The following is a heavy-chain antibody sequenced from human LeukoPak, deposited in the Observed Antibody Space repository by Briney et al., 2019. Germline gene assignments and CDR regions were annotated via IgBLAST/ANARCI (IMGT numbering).Heavy chain of an antibody. V-gene: IGHV3-53*01. D-gene: IGHD5-18*01. Sequence: GGSLRLSCAASGFTVSSNYRSWVRQAPGKGLEWVSVIYSGGSTYYADSVKGRFTISRDNSKNTLYLQMNSLRAEDTAVYYCATAQYSYGVFDYWGQGTLVTVSS. CDR3: ATAQYSYGVFDY. CDR2: IYSGGST. J-gene: IGHJ4*02. CDR1: GFTVSSNY.